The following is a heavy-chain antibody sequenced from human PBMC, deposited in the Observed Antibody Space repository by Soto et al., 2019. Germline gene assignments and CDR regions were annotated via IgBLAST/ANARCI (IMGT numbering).Heavy chain of an antibody. Sequence: QVQLVESGGGVVQPGRSLRLSCAASGFTFSSYAMHWVRQAPGKGLEWVAVISYDGSNKYYADSVKGRFTISRDNSKNTLYLQMNSLRAGDTAVYYCARDRPTVTRRSYWFAPWGQGTLVIVSS. CDR1: GFTFSSYA. D-gene: IGHD4-17*01. CDR2: ISYDGSNK. V-gene: IGHV3-30-3*01. J-gene: IGHJ5*02. CDR3: ARDRPTVTRRSYWFAP.